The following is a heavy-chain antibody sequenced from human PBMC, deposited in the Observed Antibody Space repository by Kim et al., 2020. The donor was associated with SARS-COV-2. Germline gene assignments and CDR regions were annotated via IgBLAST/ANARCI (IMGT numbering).Heavy chain of an antibody. V-gene: IGHV4-39*07. CDR2: IYCSGST. J-gene: IGHJ4*02. CDR1: GGSISSSSYY. CDR3: ARYHEPNANDY. Sequence: SETLSLTCTVSGGSISSSSYYWGWIRQPPGKGLEWIGSIYCSGSTYYNPSLKSRVTISVDTSKNQFSLKLSSVTAADTAVYYCARYHEPNANDYWGQGTLVTVSS.